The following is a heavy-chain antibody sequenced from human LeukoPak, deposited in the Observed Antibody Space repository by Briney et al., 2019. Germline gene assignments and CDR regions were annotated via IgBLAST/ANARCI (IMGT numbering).Heavy chain of an antibody. V-gene: IGHV4-34*01. D-gene: IGHD3-10*01. CDR1: DASFSGYY. J-gene: IGHJ4*02. CDR2: IHPSGSP. Sequence: PSETLSPTCAIYDASFSGYYWSWIRQPPGKGLEWIGEIHPSGSPSYNPSLESRTIISVDASKNQFSLILNSVTAADTALYFCSRGGDASKAGKYWGQGALVTVSS. CDR3: SRGGDASKAGKY.